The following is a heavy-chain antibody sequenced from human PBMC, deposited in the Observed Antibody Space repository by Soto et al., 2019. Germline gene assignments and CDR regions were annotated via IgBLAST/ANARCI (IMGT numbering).Heavy chain of an antibody. J-gene: IGHJ4*02. D-gene: IGHD3-16*01. CDR1: GFTFSSYA. V-gene: IGHV3-23*01. CDR3: AKDSLKFGGPMDY. Sequence: LRLSCAASGFTFSSYAMSWVRQAPGKGLEWVSAISGSGGSTYYADSVKGRFTISRDNSKNTLYLQMNSLRAEDTAVYYCAKDSLKFGGPMDYWGQGTLVTVSS. CDR2: ISGSGGST.